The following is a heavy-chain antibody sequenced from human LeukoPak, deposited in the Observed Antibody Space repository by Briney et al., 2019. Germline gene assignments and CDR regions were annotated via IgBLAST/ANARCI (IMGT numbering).Heavy chain of an antibody. CDR2: IKEDGSEK. D-gene: IGHD3-22*01. V-gene: IGHV3-7*05. CDR1: GFTFSTYW. J-gene: IGHJ4*02. CDR3: ARFLYDSPGLDY. Sequence: PGGSLRLSCAASGFTFSTYWMSWVRQAPGKGLEWVASIKEDGSEKYFVDSVKGRFTISRDNAKNSPYLQMNSLRAEDSAVYYCARFLYDSPGLDYWGQGSLVTVSS.